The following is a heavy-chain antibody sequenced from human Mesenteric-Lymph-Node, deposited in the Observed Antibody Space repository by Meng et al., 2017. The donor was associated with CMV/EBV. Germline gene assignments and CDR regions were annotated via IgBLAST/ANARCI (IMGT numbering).Heavy chain of an antibody. D-gene: IGHD4-11*01. V-gene: IGHV3-69-1*01. Sequence: GESLKISCAASGFSFSDYNMNWVRQAPGKGLEWVSFIDLDGVIHHADSAKGRFSISRDNAKNSLYLQMNSLRAEDTAVYYCARGGSLTTVTLGGYYGMDVWGQGTTVTVSS. CDR2: IDLDGVI. CDR1: GFSFSDYN. J-gene: IGHJ6*02. CDR3: ARGGSLTTVTLGGYYGMDV.